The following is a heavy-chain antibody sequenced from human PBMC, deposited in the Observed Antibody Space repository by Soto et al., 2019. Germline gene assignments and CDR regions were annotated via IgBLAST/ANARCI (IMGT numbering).Heavy chain of an antibody. CDR3: ARDHRLGSGSYCFDY. J-gene: IGHJ4*02. D-gene: IGHD1-26*01. CDR2: IIPIFGTA. V-gene: IGHV1-69*12. Sequence: QVQLVQSGAEVKKPGSSVKVSCKASGGTFSSYAISWVRQAPGQGLEWRGGIIPIFGTANYAQKFQGRVTITADESTSTAYMELSSLRSEDTAVYYCARDHRLGSGSYCFDYWGQGTLVTVSS. CDR1: GGTFSSYA.